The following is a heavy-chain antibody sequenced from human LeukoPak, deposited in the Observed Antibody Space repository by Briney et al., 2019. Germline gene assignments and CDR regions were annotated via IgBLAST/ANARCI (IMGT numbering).Heavy chain of an antibody. D-gene: IGHD6-13*01. CDR3: AKEDYGSSWPYYYYYMDV. V-gene: IGHV3-30*18. J-gene: IGHJ6*03. CDR2: ISYDGSNK. Sequence: GGSLRLSCAASGFTFSSYGMHWVRQAPGKGLEWVAVISYDGSNKYYADSVKGRFTISRDDSKSTLYLQMNSLRAEDTAVYYCAKEDYGSSWPYYYYYMDVWGKGTTVTVSS. CDR1: GFTFSSYG.